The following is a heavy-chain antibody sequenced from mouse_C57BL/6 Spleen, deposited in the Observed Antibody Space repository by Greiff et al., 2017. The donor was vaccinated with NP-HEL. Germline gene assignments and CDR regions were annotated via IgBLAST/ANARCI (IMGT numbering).Heavy chain of an antibody. CDR3: ARSDDYSFAY. CDR1: GYAFTNYL. J-gene: IGHJ3*01. Sequence: VQLQQSGAELVRPGTSVKVYCKASGYAFTNYLIEWVKQRPGQGLEWIGVINPGSGGTNYNEKFKGKATLTADKSSSTAYMQLSSLTSEDSAVYFCARSDDYSFAYWGQGTLVTVSA. D-gene: IGHD2-4*01. CDR2: INPGSGGT. V-gene: IGHV1-54*01.